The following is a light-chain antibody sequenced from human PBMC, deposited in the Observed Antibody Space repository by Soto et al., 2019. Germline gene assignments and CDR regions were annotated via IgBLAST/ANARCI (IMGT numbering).Light chain of an antibody. Sequence: QSVLTQPPSASGSPGQSVTISCTGTSSDVGGYNYVSWYQQHPGKAPKLMIYEVSKRPSGVPDRFSGFKSGNTASLTVSGLQAEDEADYYCSSYAGSNNFVVFGGGTKLTVL. J-gene: IGLJ2*01. CDR3: SSYAGSNNFVV. CDR2: EVS. V-gene: IGLV2-8*01. CDR1: SSDVGGYNY.